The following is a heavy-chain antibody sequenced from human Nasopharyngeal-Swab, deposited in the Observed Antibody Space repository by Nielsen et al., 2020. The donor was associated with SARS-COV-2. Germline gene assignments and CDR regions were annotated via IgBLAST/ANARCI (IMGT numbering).Heavy chain of an antibody. CDR2: INHSGST. CDR3: ARGLSGIVPAPILGLGPYYYYYYMDV. Sequence: SETLSLTFGVYGGSFSAYYWGWIRQPPGKGLEWIAEINHSGSTHYNPSLKSRVTLSVDTSMNPFSLELSSVTAADTAVYYCARGLSGIVPAPILGLGPYYYYYYMDVWGKGTTVTVSS. V-gene: IGHV4-34*01. CDR1: GGSFSAYY. D-gene: IGHD2-2*01. J-gene: IGHJ6*03.